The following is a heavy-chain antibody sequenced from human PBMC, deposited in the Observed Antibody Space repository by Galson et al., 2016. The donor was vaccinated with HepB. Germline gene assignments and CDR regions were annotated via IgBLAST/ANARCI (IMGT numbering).Heavy chain of an antibody. CDR3: AKDPSQFCSSVSCQRAYLLH. CDR2: IWYDGRGK. Sequence: SLRLSYAASGFTFSSYGMHWVRQAPGKGLEWVAVIWYDGRGKYYADSVRGRFIISRDNSKNTVFLQMNRLRAEDTAVYYCAKDPSQFCSSVSCQRAYLLHWGQGTLVTVSS. D-gene: IGHD2-2*01. J-gene: IGHJ4*02. CDR1: GFTFSSYG. V-gene: IGHV3-33*03.